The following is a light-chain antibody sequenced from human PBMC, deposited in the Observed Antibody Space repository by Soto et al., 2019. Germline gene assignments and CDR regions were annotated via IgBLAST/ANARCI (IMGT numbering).Light chain of an antibody. CDR2: DAS. CDR1: QSVSTY. CDR3: QQRSSWIT. Sequence: EVVLTQSPATLSLSPVERATLSCRASQSVSTYLAWYQQKPGQAPRLLIYDASNRATGIPARFSGSGSATDFTLAISSLEPEDFAVYYCQQRSSWITFGQGTRREIK. J-gene: IGKJ5*01. V-gene: IGKV3-11*01.